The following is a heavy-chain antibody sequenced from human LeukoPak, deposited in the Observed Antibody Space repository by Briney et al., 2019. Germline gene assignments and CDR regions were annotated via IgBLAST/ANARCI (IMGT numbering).Heavy chain of an antibody. CDR1: GYTFTGYY. CDR2: INPNSGGT. V-gene: IGHV1-2*02. CDR3: ARVRVRGVMDAFDI. J-gene: IGHJ3*02. D-gene: IGHD3-10*01. Sequence: ASVKVSCKASGYTFTGYYMHWVRQAPGQGLEWMGWINPNSGGTNYAQKFQGRVTMTRDTSISTAYMELSRLRSDDTAVYYCARVRVRGVMDAFDIWGQGTMVTVSS.